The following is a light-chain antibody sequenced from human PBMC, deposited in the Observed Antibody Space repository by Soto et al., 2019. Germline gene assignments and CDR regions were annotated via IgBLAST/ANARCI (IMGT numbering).Light chain of an antibody. Sequence: EIVMTQSPATLSVSTGERATLSCRASQSVSRNLAWYQQKPGQAPRLLLYGASTGAPGLPDRFSGSGSGTEFTLTISSLQSEDFAVYYCHQYNNWPGTFGQGTKVEIK. CDR2: GAS. V-gene: IGKV3-15*01. CDR3: HQYNNWPGT. J-gene: IGKJ1*01. CDR1: QSVSRN.